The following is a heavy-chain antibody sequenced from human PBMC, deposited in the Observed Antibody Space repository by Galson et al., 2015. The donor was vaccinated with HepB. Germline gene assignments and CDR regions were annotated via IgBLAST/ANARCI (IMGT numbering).Heavy chain of an antibody. CDR1: GYTFTSYG. CDR2: ISAYNGKT. D-gene: IGHD1-26*01. CDR3: ARETGWGSYDAFDI. J-gene: IGHJ3*02. Sequence: SVKVSCKASGYTFTSYGISWVRQAPGQGLEWMGWISAYNGKTHYAQKLKGRVTMTTHTSTSTPYMGLRSLTSDDTAVYYCARETGWGSYDAFDIWGQGTMVTVSS. V-gene: IGHV1-18*01.